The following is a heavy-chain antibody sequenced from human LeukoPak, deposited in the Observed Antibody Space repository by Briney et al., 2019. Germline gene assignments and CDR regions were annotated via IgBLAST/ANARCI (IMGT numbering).Heavy chain of an antibody. CDR1: GYTFTIYG. Sequence: ASVTVSCRASGYTFTIYGISWVRQAPGQGLEWMGWISAYNGNTNYPHKLQGRVTMTTDTSTSTAYMELRSLRSDDTAVYYCARDYDILTGSSLNWFAPWGQGTLVTVSS. D-gene: IGHD3-9*01. CDR2: ISAYNGNT. V-gene: IGHV1-18*01. J-gene: IGHJ5*02. CDR3: ARDYDILTGSSLNWFAP.